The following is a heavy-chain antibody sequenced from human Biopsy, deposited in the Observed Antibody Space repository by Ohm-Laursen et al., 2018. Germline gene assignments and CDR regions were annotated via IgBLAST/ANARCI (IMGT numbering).Heavy chain of an antibody. D-gene: IGHD3-16*01. CDR2: IYYTGST. V-gene: IGHV4-59*01. CDR3: ARDSRGGHLNTTLITGKNLDS. Sequence: TLSLTCTVSRDSISNYYWTWNRQSPGKGPEWIGYIYYTGSTNYNPSVKSRVTISVDTSKNQFSLKLNSVTAADTAVYFCARDSRGGHLNTTLITGKNLDSWGQGILVTVSS. J-gene: IGHJ4*02. CDR1: RDSISNYY.